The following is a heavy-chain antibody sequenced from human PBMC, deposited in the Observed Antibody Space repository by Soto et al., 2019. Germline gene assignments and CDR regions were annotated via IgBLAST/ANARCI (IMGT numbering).Heavy chain of an antibody. Sequence: QVQLVESGGGVVQPGTSLRVSCVGSGFTFRSYVIHWVRQAPGKGLEWVALTSYDGSDKYYDDSVRGRFTISRDNSRNTVDLQWDSLRLEDTALYFCARWGTTGGLDVWGQGTLVSVSS. CDR3: ARWGTTGGLDV. V-gene: IGHV3-30*19. CDR2: TSYDGSDK. J-gene: IGHJ1*01. D-gene: IGHD3-16*01. CDR1: GFTFRSYV.